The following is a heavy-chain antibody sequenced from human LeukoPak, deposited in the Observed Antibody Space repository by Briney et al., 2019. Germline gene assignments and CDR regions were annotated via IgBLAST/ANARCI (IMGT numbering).Heavy chain of an antibody. Sequence: PGGSLRLSCAASGFTFNNYAMNWVRQAPGKGLEWVSALSGSGSNTYYADSVKGRFTISRDNSRNTLYLQMNSLRAEDTAVYYCAKDGGGWYTSGWYYFDYRGQGTLVTVSS. CDR2: LSGSGSNT. J-gene: IGHJ4*02. D-gene: IGHD6-19*01. V-gene: IGHV3-23*01. CDR1: GFTFNNYA. CDR3: AKDGGGWYTSGWYYFDY.